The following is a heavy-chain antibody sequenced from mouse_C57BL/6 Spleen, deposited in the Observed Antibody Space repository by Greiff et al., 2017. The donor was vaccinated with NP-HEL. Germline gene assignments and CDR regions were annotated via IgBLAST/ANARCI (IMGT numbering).Heavy chain of an antibody. CDR2: INPNNGGT. V-gene: IGHV1-26*01. CDR1: GYTFTDYY. Sequence: EVQLQQSGPELVKPGASVKISCKASGYTFTDYYMNWVKQSHGKSLEWIGDINPNNGGTSYNQKFKGKATLTVDKSSSTAYMELRSLTSEDSAVYYCARGGSNYLRFDYWGQGTTLTVSS. J-gene: IGHJ2*01. D-gene: IGHD2-5*01. CDR3: ARGGSNYLRFDY.